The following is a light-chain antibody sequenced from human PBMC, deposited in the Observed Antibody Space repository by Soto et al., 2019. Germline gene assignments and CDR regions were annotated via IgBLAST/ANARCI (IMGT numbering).Light chain of an antibody. J-gene: IGKJ1*01. CDR1: QSVSSNY. CDR3: QQYGSSPGT. Sequence: PGESATLSCRASQSVSSNYLAWYQQKPGQAPRLLIFAASSRATGIPDRFSGSGSGTDFTLTISRLEPEDFAVYYCQQYGSSPGTFGQGTKVDIK. CDR2: AAS. V-gene: IGKV3-20*01.